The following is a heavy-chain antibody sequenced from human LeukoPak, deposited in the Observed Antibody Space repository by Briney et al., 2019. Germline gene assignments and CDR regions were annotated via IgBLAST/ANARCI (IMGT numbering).Heavy chain of an antibody. J-gene: IGHJ4*02. CDR1: GLTVSSYA. V-gene: IGHV3-23*01. CDR2: ISGSGGST. D-gene: IGHD4-11*01. Sequence: GGSLRLSCAASGLTVSSYAMSWVRQAPGKGLEWVSAISGSGGSTYYADSVKGRFTISRDNSNNTLYLQINSLRAEDTAAYYCAERSDYRTFDSWGQGTLVTVSS. CDR3: AERSDYRTFDS.